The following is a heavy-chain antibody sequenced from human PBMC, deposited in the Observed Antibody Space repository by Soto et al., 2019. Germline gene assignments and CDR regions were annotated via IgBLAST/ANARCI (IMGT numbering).Heavy chain of an antibody. Sequence: PSETLSLTCTVSGGSISSGGYYWSWIRQHPGKGLEWIGYIYYSGSTYYNPSLKSRVTISVDTSKNQFSLKLSSVTAADTAVYYCARVTMMGWFDPWGQGTLVTVSS. D-gene: IGHD3-22*01. CDR1: GGSISSGGYY. J-gene: IGHJ5*02. CDR3: ARVTMMGWFDP. V-gene: IGHV4-31*03. CDR2: IYYSGST.